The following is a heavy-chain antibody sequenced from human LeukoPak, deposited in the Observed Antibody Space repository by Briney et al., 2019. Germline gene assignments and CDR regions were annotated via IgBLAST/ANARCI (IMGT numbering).Heavy chain of an antibody. J-gene: IGHJ3*02. CDR3: ARGRHYYDSSDYYYEGDAFDI. D-gene: IGHD3-22*01. Sequence: GGSLRLSCAASGFTFSSYAMSWVRQAPGKGLEWVSAISGSGGSTYYADSVKGRFTISRDNSKNTLYLQMNSLRAEDTAVYYCARGRHYYDSSDYYYEGDAFDIWGQGTMVTVSS. V-gene: IGHV3-23*01. CDR1: GFTFSSYA. CDR2: ISGSGGST.